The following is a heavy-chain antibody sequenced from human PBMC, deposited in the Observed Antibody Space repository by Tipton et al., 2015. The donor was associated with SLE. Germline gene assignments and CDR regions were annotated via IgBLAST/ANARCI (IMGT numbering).Heavy chain of an antibody. CDR1: DDSMTSSSYY. J-gene: IGHJ5*02. Sequence: TLSLTCSVSDDSMTSSSYYWGWIRQPPGKGLEWIGCMHYSGSSAYNASLRSRVTILVDTSKKQISLKLTSVTAADTAIYYCARDQEMSSGENRFDPWGQGTLVTVSS. V-gene: IGHV4-39*07. D-gene: IGHD5-24*01. CDR3: ARDQEMSSGENRFDP. CDR2: MHYSGSS.